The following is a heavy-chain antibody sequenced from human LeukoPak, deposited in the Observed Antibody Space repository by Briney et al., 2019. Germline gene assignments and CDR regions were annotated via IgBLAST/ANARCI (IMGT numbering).Heavy chain of an antibody. CDR3: AKGGSSSGWYDVEYYFDY. V-gene: IGHV3-23*01. Sequence: GGSLRLSCAASGFTFSSYAISWVRQAPGKGLEWVSAISGSGGSTYYADSVKGRFTISRDNSKNTLYLQMNSLRAEDTAVYYCAKGGSSSGWYDVEYYFDYWGQGTLVTVSS. CDR1: GFTFSSYA. D-gene: IGHD6-19*01. CDR2: ISGSGGST. J-gene: IGHJ4*02.